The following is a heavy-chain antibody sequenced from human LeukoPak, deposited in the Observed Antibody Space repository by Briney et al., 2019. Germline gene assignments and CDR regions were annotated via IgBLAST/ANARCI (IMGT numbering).Heavy chain of an antibody. Sequence: TGGSLRLSCAASGFSFISYGMHWVRQAPGKGLEWVGVISDDGRRKDYADSVKGRFTISRDNSKDTLYLQMNSLRAEDTAVYYCAREGYDSSGYYEYYFDYWGQGTLVTVSS. CDR2: ISDDGRRK. J-gene: IGHJ4*02. D-gene: IGHD3-22*01. V-gene: IGHV3-30*03. CDR3: AREGYDSSGYYEYYFDY. CDR1: GFSFISYG.